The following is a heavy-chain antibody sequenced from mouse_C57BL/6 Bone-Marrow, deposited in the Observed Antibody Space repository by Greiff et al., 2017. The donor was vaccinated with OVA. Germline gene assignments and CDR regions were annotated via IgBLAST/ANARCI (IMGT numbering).Heavy chain of an antibody. CDR3: ARKLGWYFDV. CDR1: GFTFSDYY. J-gene: IGHJ1*03. D-gene: IGHD4-1*01. V-gene: IGHV5-16*01. CDR2: INYDGSST. Sequence: EVQLQQSEGGLVQPGSSMKLSCTASGFTFSDYYMAWVRQVPEKGLEWVANINYDGSSTYYLDSLKSRFIISRDNAKNILYLQMSSLKSEDTATYYCARKLGWYFDVWGTGTTVTVSS.